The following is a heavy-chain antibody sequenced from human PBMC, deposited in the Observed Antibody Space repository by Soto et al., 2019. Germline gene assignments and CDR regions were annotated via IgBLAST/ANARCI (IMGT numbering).Heavy chain of an antibody. CDR1: GFTFSDYY. Sequence: GGSLRLSCAASGFTFSDYYMSWIRQAPGKGLEWVSYISSSGSTIYYADSVKGRFTISRDNAKNSLYLQTNSLRAEDTAVYYCARILFLGYRSGWSAAFDIWGQGTMVTVSS. CDR3: ARILFLGYRSGWSAAFDI. J-gene: IGHJ3*02. CDR2: ISSSGSTI. V-gene: IGHV3-11*01. D-gene: IGHD6-19*01.